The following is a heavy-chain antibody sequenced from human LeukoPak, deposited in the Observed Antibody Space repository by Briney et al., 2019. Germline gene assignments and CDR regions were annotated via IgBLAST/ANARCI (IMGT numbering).Heavy chain of an antibody. J-gene: IGHJ4*02. V-gene: IGHV3-53*01. D-gene: IGHD3-22*01. CDR1: GFTVSSNY. CDR2: IYSGGST. Sequence: GGSLRLSCAASGFTVSSNYMSWVRQAPGKGLEWVSVIYSGGSTYYADSVKGRFTISRDNSKNTLYLQMNSLRAEDTAVYYCARGGYYYDSSGSLDYWGQGTLVTVSS. CDR3: ARGGYYYDSSGSLDY.